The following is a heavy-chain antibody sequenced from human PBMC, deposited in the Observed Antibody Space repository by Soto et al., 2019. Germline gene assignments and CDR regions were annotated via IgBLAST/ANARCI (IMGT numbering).Heavy chain of an antibody. CDR1: GYTFTSYN. CDR2: ISGFNADT. V-gene: IGHV1-18*01. D-gene: IGHD2-15*01. J-gene: IGHJ4*02. CDR3: TRQGSDY. Sequence: QVQLLQSGPDVKKSGASLKVSCKASGYTFTSYNINWVRQAPGQGLEWMGWISGFNADTKYAEKFQGRITVTRDTLTTTVYMELRSLRSDDTAVYYCTRQGSDYWGQGTPVTVSS.